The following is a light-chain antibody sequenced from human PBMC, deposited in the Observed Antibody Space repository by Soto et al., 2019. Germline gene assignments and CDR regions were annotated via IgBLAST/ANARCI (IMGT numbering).Light chain of an antibody. Sequence: QSVLTQPPSVSAAPGQKVTISCSGSSSNIGNNYVSWYQQLPGTAPKLLIYDNNKRPSGIPDRFSGSKSGTSATLGITGLQTGDEADYYCGTWDSSPSAYVFGTGTKVT. CDR2: DNN. V-gene: IGLV1-51*01. J-gene: IGLJ1*01. CDR1: SSNIGNNY. CDR3: GTWDSSPSAYV.